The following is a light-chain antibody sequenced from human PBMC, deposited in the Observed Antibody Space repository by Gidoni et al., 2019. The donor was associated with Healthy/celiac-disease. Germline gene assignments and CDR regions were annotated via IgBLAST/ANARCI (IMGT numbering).Light chain of an antibody. J-gene: IGKJ2*01. Sequence: DIQMTQSPSTLSASVGDRVTITCRASQSISSWLAWYQQKPGKAPKLLIYDASSLESGVPSRFSGSGSGTEFTLTISSLQPDDFATYYCQQYNSYWHTFGQXTKLEIK. V-gene: IGKV1-5*01. CDR2: DAS. CDR1: QSISSW. CDR3: QQYNSYWHT.